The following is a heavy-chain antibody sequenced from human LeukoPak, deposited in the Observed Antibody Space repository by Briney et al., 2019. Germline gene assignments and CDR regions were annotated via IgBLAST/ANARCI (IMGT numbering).Heavy chain of an antibody. V-gene: IGHV1-69*13. CDR2: IIPIFGTA. D-gene: IGHD5-24*01. Sequence: SVTVSCTASGGTFSSYAISWVRQAPGQGLEWMGGIIPIFGTANYAQKFQGRVTITADESTSTAYMELSSLRSEDTAVYYCARSQGRDGYNSVVNIFDYWGQGTLVTVSS. CDR1: GGTFSSYA. J-gene: IGHJ4*02. CDR3: ARSQGRDGYNSVVNIFDY.